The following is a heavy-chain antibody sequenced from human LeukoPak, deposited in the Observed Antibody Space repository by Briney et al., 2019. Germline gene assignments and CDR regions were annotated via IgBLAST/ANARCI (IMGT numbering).Heavy chain of an antibody. Sequence: ASVKVSCKASGYTFTSYYTHWVRQAPGQGLEWMGIINPSGGSTSYAQKFQGRVTMTRDTSTSTVYMELSSLRSEDTAVYYCARGFSVAGTATDAFDIWGQGTMVTVSS. J-gene: IGHJ3*02. CDR1: GYTFTSYY. D-gene: IGHD6-19*01. CDR3: ARGFSVAGTATDAFDI. CDR2: INPSGGST. V-gene: IGHV1-46*01.